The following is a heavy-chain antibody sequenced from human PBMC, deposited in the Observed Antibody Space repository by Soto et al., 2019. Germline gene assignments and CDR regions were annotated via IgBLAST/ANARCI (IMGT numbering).Heavy chain of an antibody. V-gene: IGHV3-30*03. CDR1: GFTLNDFG. D-gene: IGHD1-1*01. CDR3: ASGIVGSHIQLMDY. Sequence: GVSLRLSCTASGFTLNDFGIHWVRQAPGQGLEWVALISDDGSAKYYGDSVEGRFTMSRDSSKNTVYLQMSSLRVEDTAVYYCASGIVGSHIQLMDYWGQGIPVTV. J-gene: IGHJ4*02. CDR2: ISDDGSAK.